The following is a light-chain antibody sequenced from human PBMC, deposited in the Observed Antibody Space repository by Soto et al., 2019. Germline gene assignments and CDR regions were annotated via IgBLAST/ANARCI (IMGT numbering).Light chain of an antibody. CDR2: GAS. CDR1: QSVISN. CDR3: QVYGTSSKT. Sequence: EIVMTQSPATLSVSPGEGATLSCRASQSVISNLAWYQQKPGQAPRLLIYGASTRATGIPARFSGSGSGTDFTLTISRLEPEDFAVYFCQVYGTSSKTFGQGTKVDIK. J-gene: IGKJ1*01. V-gene: IGKV3-15*01.